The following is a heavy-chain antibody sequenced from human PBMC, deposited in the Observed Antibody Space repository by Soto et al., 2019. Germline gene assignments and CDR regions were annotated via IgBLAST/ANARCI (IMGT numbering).Heavy chain of an antibody. CDR1: GYSFTSLD. J-gene: IGHJ4*02. CDR2: MEPSTGRP. CDR3: ARGVSAGVDY. V-gene: IGHV1-8*01. D-gene: IGHD1-26*01. Sequence: QVQLVQSGAEVREPGASVMVSCKASGYSFTSLDINWVRQTAGQGLEWMGWMEPSTGRPGYAQKFQGRVTMTRDTSINTAYMELTTLTSDDTAFYYCARGVSAGVDYWGQGTLVIVSS.